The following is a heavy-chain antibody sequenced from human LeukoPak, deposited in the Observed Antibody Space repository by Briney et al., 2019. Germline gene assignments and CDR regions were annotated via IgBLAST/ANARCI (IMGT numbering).Heavy chain of an antibody. V-gene: IGHV3-20*04. CDR1: GFTFDDYG. CDR2: INWNGGST. J-gene: IGHJ4*02. Sequence: PGGSLRLSCAASGFTFDDYGMSWVRQAPGKGLEWVSGINWNGGSTGYADSVKGRFTISRDNAKNSLYLQMNSLRAEDTALYYCARDLGYCSGTSCPIDYWGQGTLVTVSS. D-gene: IGHD2-2*03. CDR3: ARDLGYCSGTSCPIDY.